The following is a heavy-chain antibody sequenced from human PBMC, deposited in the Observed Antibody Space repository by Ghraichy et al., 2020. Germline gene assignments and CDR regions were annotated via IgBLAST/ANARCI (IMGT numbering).Heavy chain of an antibody. D-gene: IGHD6-19*01. CDR3: ASTNPGEEQWLVNDY. V-gene: IGHV4-4*09. CDR2: IYTSGST. CDR1: GGSISSYY. Sequence: SETLSLTCTVSGGSISSYYWSWIRQPPGKGLEWIGYIYTSGSTNYNPSLKSRVTISVDTSKNQFSLKLSSVTAADTAVYYCASTNPGEEQWLVNDYWGQGTLVTVSS. J-gene: IGHJ4*02.